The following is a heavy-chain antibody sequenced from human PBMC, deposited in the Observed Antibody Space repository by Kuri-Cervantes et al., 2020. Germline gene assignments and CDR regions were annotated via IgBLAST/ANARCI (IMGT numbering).Heavy chain of an antibody. CDR1: GYTFTSYA. Sequence: ASVKVSCKASGYTFTSYAMNWVRQAPGQGLEWMGWISVYTGYTNYAQKFQGRVTMTTDTSTSTAYMELRSLRSDDTAVYYCARDRIFGVVITDYWGQGILVTVSS. CDR3: ARDRIFGVVITDY. J-gene: IGHJ4*02. V-gene: IGHV1-18*01. CDR2: ISVYTGYT. D-gene: IGHD3-3*01.